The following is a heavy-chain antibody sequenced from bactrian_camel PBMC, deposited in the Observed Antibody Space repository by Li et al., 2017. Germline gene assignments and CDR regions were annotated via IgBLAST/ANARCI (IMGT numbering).Heavy chain of an antibody. J-gene: IGHJ4*01. CDR1: GLTFSNHD. D-gene: IGHD5*01. V-gene: IGHV3S40*01. CDR3: ASDFARARGWSSGVSCLRGAFNY. CDR2: INSGGSST. Sequence: VQLVESGGGSVQAGGSLRLSCAASGLTFSNHDMNWVRQAPGKGLEWVSSINSGGSSTYYADSVKGRFTISRDNVKNALYLEMNSLMPEDTAVYYCASDFARARGWSSGVSCLRGAFNYWGQGTQVTVS.